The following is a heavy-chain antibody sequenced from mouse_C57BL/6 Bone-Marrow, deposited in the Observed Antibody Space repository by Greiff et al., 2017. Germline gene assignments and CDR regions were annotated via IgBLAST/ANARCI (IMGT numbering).Heavy chain of an antibody. CDR1: GYTFTDYY. CDR3: TFYYGNYGTLNDV. Sequence: VQLQQSGPELVKPGASVKISCKASGYTFTDYYMNWVKQSHGKSLEWIGDINPNNGGTSYNQKFKGKATMTADTSSNTAYLQLSSLTSEDTAVYYCTFYYGNYGTLNDVWGTGTTVTVSS. V-gene: IGHV1-26*01. J-gene: IGHJ1*03. CDR2: INPNNGGT. D-gene: IGHD2-1*01.